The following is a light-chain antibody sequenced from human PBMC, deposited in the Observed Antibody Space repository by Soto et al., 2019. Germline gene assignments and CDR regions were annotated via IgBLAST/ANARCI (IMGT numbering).Light chain of an antibody. V-gene: IGKV1-5*01. J-gene: IGKJ2*01. CDR1: ESISKW. CDR3: QQYKSYSYT. Sequence: DIQMTQSPSILSASVGDRVAITCRASESISKWLAWYQQKPGKAPKVLIYDASRLQSGVPERFSGSGSGREFTLTISSLQADDIATYYCQQYKSYSYTFGQGTNLEI. CDR2: DAS.